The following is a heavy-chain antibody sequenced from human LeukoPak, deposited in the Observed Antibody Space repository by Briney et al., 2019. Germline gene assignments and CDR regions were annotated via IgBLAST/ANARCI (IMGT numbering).Heavy chain of an antibody. CDR1: GFTFRDFW. V-gene: IGHV3-74*01. J-gene: IGHJ4*02. CDR3: ARETLGAGLRAPDY. D-gene: IGHD1-1*01. CDR2: VNDDGSKT. Sequence: GGSLRLSCAASGFTFRDFWVHWVRQVPGKGPVWVSRVNDDGSKTLYPGSVKGRFTISRDNAKNTVYLQMNSLRVEDTAVYYCARETLGAGLRAPDYWGRGALVTVSS.